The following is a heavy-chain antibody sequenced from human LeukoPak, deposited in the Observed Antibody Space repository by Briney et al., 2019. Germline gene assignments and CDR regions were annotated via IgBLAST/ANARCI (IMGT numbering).Heavy chain of an antibody. CDR2: FDPEDGET. Sequence: ASVKVSCKVSGYTLTELSMHWVRQAPGKGLEWMGGFDPEDGETIYAQKFQGRVTMIEDTSTDTDYMELSSLRSEDTAVYYCATVPLLALYGMDVWGQGTTVTVSS. CDR3: ATVPLLALYGMDV. D-gene: IGHD3-3*02. J-gene: IGHJ6*02. V-gene: IGHV1-24*01. CDR1: GYTLTELS.